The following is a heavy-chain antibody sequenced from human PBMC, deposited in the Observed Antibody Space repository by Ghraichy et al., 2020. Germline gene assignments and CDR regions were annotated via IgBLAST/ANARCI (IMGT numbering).Heavy chain of an antibody. CDR2: ISISSSTI. CDR1: GFTFSSCS. D-gene: IGHD4-11*01. Sequence: GGSLRLSCAASGFTFSSCSMNWVRQAPGKGLEWVSYISISSSTIYYADSVKGRFTISRDNAKNSLYLQMNSLRDEDTAVYYCAREMPTVTTEQGTGRFYYYYYGMDVWGQGTTVTVSS. V-gene: IGHV3-48*02. CDR3: AREMPTVTTEQGTGRFYYYYYGMDV. J-gene: IGHJ6*02.